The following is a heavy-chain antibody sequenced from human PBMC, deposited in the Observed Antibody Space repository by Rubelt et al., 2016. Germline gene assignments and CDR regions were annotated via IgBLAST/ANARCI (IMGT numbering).Heavy chain of an antibody. CDR1: GGSFSGYY. Sequence: QVQLQQWGAGLLKPSETLSLTCAVYGGSFSGYYWSWIRQLPGKGLEWIGEINHSGSTNYNPSLKGRVPISVDTAKNHFSLKLSSVTAADTAVYYCARGLARAAAAPRRLWFDPWGQGTLVTVSS. CDR3: ARGLARAAAAPRRLWFDP. V-gene: IGHV4-34*01. D-gene: IGHD6-13*01. CDR2: INHSGST. J-gene: IGHJ5*02.